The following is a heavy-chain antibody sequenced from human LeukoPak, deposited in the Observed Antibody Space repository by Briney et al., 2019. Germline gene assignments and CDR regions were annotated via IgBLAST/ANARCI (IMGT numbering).Heavy chain of an antibody. D-gene: IGHD1-26*01. CDR3: ARGGSYSFDY. CDR1: GDSVSSNSAA. CDR2: TYHRSKWYN. J-gene: IGHJ4*02. Sequence: SQTLSLTCAISGDSVSSNSAAWNWIRQSPSRGLDWLGSTYHRSKWYNDYALSVKSRISVNPDTPKNQFSLQLNSVTPEDTAVYYCARGGSYSFDYWGQGTLVTVSS. V-gene: IGHV6-1*01.